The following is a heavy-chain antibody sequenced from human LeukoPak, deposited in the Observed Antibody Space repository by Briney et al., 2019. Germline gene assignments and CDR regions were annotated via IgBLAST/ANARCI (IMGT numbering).Heavy chain of an antibody. J-gene: IGHJ4*02. CDR1: GGSISSSSYY. D-gene: IGHD3-22*01. CDR2: IYYSGST. Sequence: TLCLTCTVSGGSISSSSYYWSWIRQHPGKGLEWIGYIYYSGSTDYNPSLTSRVTMSVDMSKNQFSLKLSSVTAADTAVYYCARAPMRGIPNFDYWGQGTLASVSS. V-gene: IGHV4-31*03. CDR3: ARAPMRGIPNFDY.